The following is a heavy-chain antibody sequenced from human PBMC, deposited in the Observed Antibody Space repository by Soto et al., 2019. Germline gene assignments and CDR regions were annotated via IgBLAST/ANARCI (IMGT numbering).Heavy chain of an antibody. J-gene: IGHJ4*02. V-gene: IGHV3-15*07. CDR3: TTDYFGDYYFGS. CDR1: GITFSNSW. CDR2: IKSKTDGGAT. Sequence: EVQLVESGGDLVKTGGSLRLSCVVSGITFSNSWLNWVRQAPGKGLEWVGRIKSKTDGGATDYAAPVKGRFTISRDDGLNTVFLQMTSLKTEDTAVYYCTTDYFGDYYFGSWGQGTLVTVSS. D-gene: IGHD4-17*01.